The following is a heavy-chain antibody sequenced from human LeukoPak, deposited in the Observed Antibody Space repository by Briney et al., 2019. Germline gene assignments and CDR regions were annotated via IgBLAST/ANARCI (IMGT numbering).Heavy chain of an antibody. CDR3: AKDRGYYDSSANAFDI. CDR1: GFTFDDYA. D-gene: IGHD3-22*01. J-gene: IGHJ3*02. V-gene: IGHV3-9*03. CDR2: ISWNSGSI. Sequence: GGSLRLACAASGFTFDDYAMHWVRQAPGKGLEWVSGISWNSGSIGYADSVKGRFTISRDNAKNSLYLQMNSLRAEDMALYYCAKDRGYYDSSANAFDIWGQGTKVTVSS.